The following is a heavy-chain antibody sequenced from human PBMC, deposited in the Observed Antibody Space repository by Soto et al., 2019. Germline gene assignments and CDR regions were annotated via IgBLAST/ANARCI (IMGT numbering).Heavy chain of an antibody. CDR2: IYYSGST. Sequence: SETLSLTCTVSGGSISSSSYYWGWIRQPPGKGLEWIGSIYYSGSTYYNPSLKSRVTISVDTSKNQFSLKLSSVTAADTAVSYCASRGSSYYYGMDVWGQGTTVTVSS. D-gene: IGHD6-13*01. CDR1: GGSISSSSYY. CDR3: ASRGSSYYYGMDV. J-gene: IGHJ6*02. V-gene: IGHV4-39*01.